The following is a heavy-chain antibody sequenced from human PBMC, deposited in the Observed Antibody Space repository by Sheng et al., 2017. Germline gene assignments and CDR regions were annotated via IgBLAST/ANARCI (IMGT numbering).Heavy chain of an antibody. J-gene: IGHJ4*02. CDR2: INPNSGGT. CDR3: ARVRLLWFREPTLFDY. V-gene: IGHV1-2*02. Sequence: QVQLVQSGAEVKKPGASVKVSCKASGYTFTGYYMHWVRQAPGQGLEWMGWINPNSGGTNYAQKFQGRVTMTRDTSISTAYMELSRLRSDDTAVYYCARVRLLWFREPTLFDYWGQGTLVTVSS. D-gene: IGHD3-10*01. CDR1: GYTFTGYY.